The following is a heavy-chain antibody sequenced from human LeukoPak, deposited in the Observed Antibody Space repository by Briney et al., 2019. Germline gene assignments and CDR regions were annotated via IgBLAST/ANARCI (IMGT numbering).Heavy chain of an antibody. D-gene: IGHD2-15*01. CDR1: GGSISSGGYY. Sequence: PSETLSLTCTVPGGSISSGGYYWSWIRQPPGKGLEWIGYIYHSGSTYYNPSLKSRVTISVDRSKNQFSLKLSSVTAADTAVYYCAVVKVRRGRGPTYYFDYWGQGTLVTVSS. V-gene: IGHV4-30-2*01. CDR3: AVVKVRRGRGPTYYFDY. CDR2: IYHSGST. J-gene: IGHJ4*02.